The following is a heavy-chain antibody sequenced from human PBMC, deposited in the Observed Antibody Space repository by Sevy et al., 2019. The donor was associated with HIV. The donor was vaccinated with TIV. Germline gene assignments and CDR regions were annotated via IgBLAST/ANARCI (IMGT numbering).Heavy chain of an antibody. J-gene: IGHJ4*02. V-gene: IGHV3-21*04. Sequence: GGSLRLSCAASGFTFRTYSMNWVRQAPGKGLEWFSYISDDSRYIYYSDSVKGRFTISRANAKNFLFLQMNNLRVEDTAIYYCARDFTVFGVVSGIDYWGQGNLVTVSS. CDR1: GFTFRTYS. D-gene: IGHD3-3*01. CDR3: ARDFTVFGVVSGIDY. CDR2: ISDDSRYI.